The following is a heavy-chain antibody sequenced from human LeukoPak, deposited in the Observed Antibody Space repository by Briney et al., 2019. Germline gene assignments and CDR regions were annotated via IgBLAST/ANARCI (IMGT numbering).Heavy chain of an antibody. D-gene: IGHD1-26*01. V-gene: IGHV1-2*06. J-gene: IGHJ4*02. CDR3: ARTIVGDTRHDY. Sequence: ASVNVSFKASGYTFTGYYMHWVRQAPGQGLEWVGRINPNSGGTNYAQKFQGRVTMTRDTSISTAYMELSRLRSDDTAVYYCARTIVGDTRHDYWGQGTLVTVSS. CDR2: INPNSGGT. CDR1: GYTFTGYY.